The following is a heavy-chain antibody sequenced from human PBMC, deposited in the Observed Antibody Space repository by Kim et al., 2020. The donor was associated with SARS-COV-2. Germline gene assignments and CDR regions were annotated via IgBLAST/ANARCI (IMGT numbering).Heavy chain of an antibody. CDR1: GYTFTSYG. CDR2: ISAYNGNT. V-gene: IGHV1-18*01. D-gene: IGHD6-13*01. Sequence: ASVKVSCKASGYTFTSYGISWVRQAPGQGLEWMGWISAYNGNTNYAQKLQGRVTMTTDTSTSTAYMELRSLRSDDTAVYYCARGVYSSSWYHGDCYVSWGQGTLVTVSS. J-gene: IGHJ5*02. CDR3: ARGVYSSSWYHGDCYVS.